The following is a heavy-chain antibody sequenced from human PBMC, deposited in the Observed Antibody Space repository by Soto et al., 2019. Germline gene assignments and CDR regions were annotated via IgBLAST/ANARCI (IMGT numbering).Heavy chain of an antibody. D-gene: IGHD4-17*01. CDR3: ARPLATVAYNWFDP. CDR2: INHSGST. J-gene: IGHJ5*02. V-gene: IGHV4-34*01. Sequence: PSETLSITCAVYGGSFSGYYWSWIRQPPGKGLEWIGEINHSGSTNYNPSLKSRVTISVDTSKNQFSLKLSSVTAADTAVYYCARPLATVAYNWFDPWGQGTLVTVSS. CDR1: GGSFSGYY.